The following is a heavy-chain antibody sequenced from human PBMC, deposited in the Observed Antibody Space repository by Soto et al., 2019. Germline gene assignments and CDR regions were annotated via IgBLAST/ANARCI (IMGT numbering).Heavy chain of an antibody. V-gene: IGHV4-59*08. CDR2: IDSSGTT. J-gene: IGHJ6*03. CDR1: DGSISGLY. CDR3: ARLRNYSFMDA. Sequence: SETLSLTCSVSDGSISGLYWTWIRHPPGKGLEWIGWIDSSGTTNYNPSLKSGVTISVHTSNNQFSLKLSPETAADTAIYSCARLRNYSFMDAWGKATTVTVSS. D-gene: IGHD3-3*01.